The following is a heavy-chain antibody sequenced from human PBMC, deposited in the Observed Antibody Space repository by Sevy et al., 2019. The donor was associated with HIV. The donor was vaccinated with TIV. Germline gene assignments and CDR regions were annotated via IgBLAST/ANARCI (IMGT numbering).Heavy chain of an antibody. Sequence: GGSLRLSCAASGFPFSSYAMNWVRQAPGKGLEWVSAISASGGGPYYGDSVKGRFTSSRDNSMNRLYLQMKSMSSEDMAIYYCAKDRVVVVGDAFGSWGQGTMVTVSS. CDR3: AKDRVVVVGDAFGS. J-gene: IGHJ3*02. D-gene: IGHD2-2*01. CDR1: GFPFSSYA. V-gene: IGHV3-23*01. CDR2: ISASGGGP.